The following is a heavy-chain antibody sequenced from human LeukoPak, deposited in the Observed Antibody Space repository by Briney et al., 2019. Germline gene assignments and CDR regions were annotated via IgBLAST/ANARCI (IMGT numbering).Heavy chain of an antibody. D-gene: IGHD6-13*01. CDR3: ARAGYSSSWYYFDY. CDR2: INPNSGGT. Sequence: ASVKVSCKASGYTFTGYYMHWVRQAPGQGLEWMGWINPNSGGTNYAQKFQGRVTMTTDTSTSTAYMDLRSLRSDDTAVYYCARAGYSSSWYYFDYWGQGTLVTVSS. V-gene: IGHV1-2*02. J-gene: IGHJ4*02. CDR1: GYTFTGYY.